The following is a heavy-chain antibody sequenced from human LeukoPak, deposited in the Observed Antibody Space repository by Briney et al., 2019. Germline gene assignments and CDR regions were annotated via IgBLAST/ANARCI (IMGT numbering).Heavy chain of an antibody. D-gene: IGHD3-10*01. CDR2: IYTSGST. V-gene: IGHV4-4*07. CDR3: ARGTMVRGVQKENYYYYMDV. J-gene: IGHJ6*03. Sequence: SEALSLTCTVSGGSISSYYWSWIRQPAGKGLEWIGRIYTSGSTNYNPSLKSRVTMSVNTSKNQFSLKLSSVTAADTAVYYCARGTMVRGVQKENYYYYMDVWGKGTTVTISS. CDR1: GGSISSYY.